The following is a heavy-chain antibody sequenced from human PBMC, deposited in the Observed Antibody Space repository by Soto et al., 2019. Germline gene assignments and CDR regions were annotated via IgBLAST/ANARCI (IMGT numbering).Heavy chain of an antibody. V-gene: IGHV1-69*13. D-gene: IGHD5-18*01. CDR2: IIPIFGTA. CDR3: ARSRGYSYGSDFDY. Sequence: SVKVSCKASGGTFSSYAISWVRQAPGQGLEWMGGIIPIFGTANYAQKFQGRVTITADESTSTAYMELSSLRSEDTAVYYCARSRGYSYGSDFDYWGQGNLVTVSS. CDR1: GGTFSSYA. J-gene: IGHJ4*02.